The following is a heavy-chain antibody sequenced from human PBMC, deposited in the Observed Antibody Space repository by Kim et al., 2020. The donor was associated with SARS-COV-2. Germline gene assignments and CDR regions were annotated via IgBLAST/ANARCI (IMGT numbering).Heavy chain of an antibody. CDR1: GFTFTNYV. CDR2: ISGAGGST. CDR3: GKGGSGTYSGYYFDF. D-gene: IGHD3-10*01. V-gene: IGHV3-23*01. J-gene: IGHJ4*02. Sequence: GGSLRLSCAASGFTFTNYVMSWVRQAPGKGLEWVSAISGAGGSTYYADSVKGRFTISRDNSKSTMYLQMNSLRAEDTAIYYCGKGGSGTYSGYYFDFRGQGTLVTVSS.